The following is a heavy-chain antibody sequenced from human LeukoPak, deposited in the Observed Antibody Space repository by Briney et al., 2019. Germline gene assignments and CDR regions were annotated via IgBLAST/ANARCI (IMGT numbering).Heavy chain of an antibody. CDR3: AKKTGIQPLGGNWIDY. J-gene: IGHJ4*02. CDR2: INPNSGGT. D-gene: IGHD5-18*01. Sequence: ASVKVSCKASGYTFTGYYMHWVRQAPGQGLEWMGWINPNSGGTNYAQKFQGRVTMTRDTSISTAYMELSRLRSDDTAVYYCAKKTGIQPLGGNWIDYWGQGTLVTVSS. V-gene: IGHV1-2*02. CDR1: GYTFTGYY.